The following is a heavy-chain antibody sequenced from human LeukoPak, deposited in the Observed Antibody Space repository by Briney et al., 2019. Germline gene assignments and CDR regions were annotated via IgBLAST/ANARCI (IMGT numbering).Heavy chain of an antibody. CDR3: ARTTFYYDSSGYLVFDY. CDR1: GYTLTELS. D-gene: IGHD3-22*01. V-gene: IGHV1-24*01. CDR2: FDPEDGET. J-gene: IGHJ4*02. Sequence: ASVKVSCKVSGYTLTELSMHWVRQAPGKGLEWMGGFDPEDGETIYAQKFQGRVTMTEDTSTDTAYMELSSLRSEDTAVYYCARTTFYYDSSGYLVFDYWGQGTLVTVSS.